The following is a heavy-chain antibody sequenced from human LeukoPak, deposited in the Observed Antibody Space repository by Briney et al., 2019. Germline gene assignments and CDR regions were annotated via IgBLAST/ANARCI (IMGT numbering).Heavy chain of an antibody. CDR3: APVSGPVYFSY. CDR2: ISGSGGST. J-gene: IGHJ4*02. CDR1: GFTFSSSA. D-gene: IGHD3-3*01. V-gene: IGHV3-23*01. Sequence: PGGSLRLSCAASGFTFSSSAMSWVRQVPGKGLEWVSAISGSGGSTYYADSVKGRFTISRDNSKNTLYLQMNSLRAEDTAVYYCAPVSGPVYFSYWGQGTLVTVSS.